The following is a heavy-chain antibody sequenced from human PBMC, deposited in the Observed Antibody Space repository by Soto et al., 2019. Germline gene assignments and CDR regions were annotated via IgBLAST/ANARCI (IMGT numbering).Heavy chain of an antibody. CDR2: ISSSGSTI. Sequence: QVQLVESGGGLVKPGGSLRLSCAASGFTFSDYYMSWIRQAPGKGLEWVSYISSSGSTIYYADSVKGRFTISRDNAKNSLYLQMNSLRAEDTAVYYCARVPLLRYFDWLQTDDAFDIWGQGTMVTVSS. D-gene: IGHD3-9*01. CDR3: ARVPLLRYFDWLQTDDAFDI. V-gene: IGHV3-11*01. J-gene: IGHJ3*02. CDR1: GFTFSDYY.